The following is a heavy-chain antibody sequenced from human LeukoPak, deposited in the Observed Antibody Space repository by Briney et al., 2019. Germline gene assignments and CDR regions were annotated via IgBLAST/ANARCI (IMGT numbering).Heavy chain of an antibody. Sequence: GGSLRLSCAASGFTFNDYTMHWVRQAPGKGLEWVSGINWNGGSTDYADSVKGRFTISRDNAKNSLYLQMNSLRAEDTAVYYCARGTMFPYYSDYWGQGTLVTVSS. V-gene: IGHV3-20*04. CDR3: ARGTMFPYYSDY. CDR2: INWNGGST. D-gene: IGHD3-10*02. CDR1: GFTFNDYT. J-gene: IGHJ4*02.